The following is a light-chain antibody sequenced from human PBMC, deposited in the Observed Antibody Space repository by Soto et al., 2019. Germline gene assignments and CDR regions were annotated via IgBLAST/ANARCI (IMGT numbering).Light chain of an antibody. CDR3: QQYNNWPHT. Sequence: EIVMTQSPATLSVSPGERATLSCRASQSVSINLAWYQQKPGQAPRLLIYGASTRATGIPARFSGSGSGTEFTLTISSLQSEDFAVYYCQQYNNWPHTFGQGNKLEI. CDR2: GAS. CDR1: QSVSIN. J-gene: IGKJ2*01. V-gene: IGKV3-15*01.